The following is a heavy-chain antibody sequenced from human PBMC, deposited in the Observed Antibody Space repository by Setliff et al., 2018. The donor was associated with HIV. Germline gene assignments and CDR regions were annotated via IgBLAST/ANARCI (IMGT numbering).Heavy chain of an antibody. CDR3: ARWVDDNSEGSYYHYMDV. D-gene: IGHD6-25*01. J-gene: IGHJ6*03. V-gene: IGHV1-18*01. CDR2: INIRSGNT. CDR1: GYSFTTSG. Sequence: ASVKVSCKASGYSFTTSGVSWVRQAPGQGLEWMGWINIRSGNTNYAQKFQGRVTMTTDTSTSTAYMGLTSLTSDDTAVYYCARWVDDNSEGSYYHYMDVWGNGASVTVSS.